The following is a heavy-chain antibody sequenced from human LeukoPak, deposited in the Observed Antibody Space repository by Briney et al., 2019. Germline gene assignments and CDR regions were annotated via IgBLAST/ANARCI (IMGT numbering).Heavy chain of an antibody. Sequence: ASVKVSCKASGYTFTNYFVHWVRQGPGQGLEWMRIINPSGGSTNHAQKFPGRVTMTSDSSTSPVYMALSSLRSDDTAVYFCARDRGDSYGYDYWGQGTLVTVSS. D-gene: IGHD5-18*01. V-gene: IGHV1-46*01. CDR1: GYTFTNYF. CDR3: ARDRGDSYGYDY. J-gene: IGHJ4*02. CDR2: INPSGGST.